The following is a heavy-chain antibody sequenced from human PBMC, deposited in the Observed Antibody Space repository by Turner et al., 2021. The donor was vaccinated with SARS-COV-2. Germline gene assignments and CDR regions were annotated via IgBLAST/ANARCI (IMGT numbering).Heavy chain of an antibody. Sequence: RLFESGGGLEDSGKSLRPSCVALGFSFGDSLMAWVRQAPGKGLEFVSSIAAGADYTFYSDSVRGRFAVSRDNLKNTLYLEMNSLRVGDSALYYCARVASYYFDGRLWVGPLDTWGQGTLVSVS. CDR3: ARVASYYFDGRLWVGPLDT. CDR2: IAAGADYT. J-gene: IGHJ5*01. V-gene: IGHV3-23*01. CDR1: GFSFGDSL. D-gene: IGHD3-9*01.